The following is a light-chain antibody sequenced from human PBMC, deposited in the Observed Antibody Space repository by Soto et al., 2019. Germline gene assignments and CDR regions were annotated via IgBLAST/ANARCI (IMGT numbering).Light chain of an antibody. CDR3: SSYTSSSTLVV. CDR1: SSDVGGYNY. CDR2: EVS. V-gene: IGLV2-14*01. Sequence: HSALTQPASVSGSPGQSITISCTGTSSDVGGYNYVSWYQQHPGKAPKLMIYEVSNRPSGVSNRFSGSKSGNTASLTISGLQAEDEADYYCSSYTSSSTLVVFGGGTTVTVL. J-gene: IGLJ2*01.